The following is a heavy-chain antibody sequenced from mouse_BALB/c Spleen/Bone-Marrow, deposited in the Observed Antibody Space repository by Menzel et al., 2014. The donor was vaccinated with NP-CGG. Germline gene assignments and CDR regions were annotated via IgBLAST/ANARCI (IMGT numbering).Heavy chain of an antibody. D-gene: IGHD1-1*01. Sequence: QVQLQQSGAELVRPGSSVKISCKASGYAFSSYWMNWVKQRPGQGLEWIGQIYPGDGDTNYSGKFKGKATLTADKSSSTAYIQLSSLTSEDSAVYFCARWITTVVAPYVMDYWGQGTSVTVSS. CDR3: ARWITTVVAPYVMDY. J-gene: IGHJ4*01. CDR2: IYPGDGDT. V-gene: IGHV1-80*01. CDR1: GYAFSSYW.